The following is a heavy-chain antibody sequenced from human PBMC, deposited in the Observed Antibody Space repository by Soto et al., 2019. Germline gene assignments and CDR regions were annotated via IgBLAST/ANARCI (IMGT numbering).Heavy chain of an antibody. CDR1: GYTFNNHA. J-gene: IGHJ6*02. V-gene: IGHV1-3*01. CDR3: EWGYQPLDV. Sequence: QVQLVQSGAEVKKPGASVKVSCKASGYTFNNHAIHWVRQAPGQRLEWMGWINAGNGNTKYSQKFQGRATITRDTSASTAYMELSSLRSEDTAVYYCEWGYQPLDVWGQGTTVTVSS. D-gene: IGHD2-15*01. CDR2: INAGNGNT.